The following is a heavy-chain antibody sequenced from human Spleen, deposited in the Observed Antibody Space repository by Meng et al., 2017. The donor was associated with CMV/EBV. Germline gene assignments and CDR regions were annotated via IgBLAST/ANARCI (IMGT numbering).Heavy chain of an antibody. CDR3: ASHGVVIPAGLFDP. Sequence: SETLSLTCSVSGGSISSYYWSWIRQSPGKGLEWIGYIYYSGGTIYNPSLKSRVTISVDTSKNQFSLNLTSVTAADTAVYFCASHGVVIPAGLFDPWGQGTLVTVSS. V-gene: IGHV4-59*01. D-gene: IGHD2-2*01. CDR1: GGSISSYY. CDR2: IYYSGGT. J-gene: IGHJ5*02.